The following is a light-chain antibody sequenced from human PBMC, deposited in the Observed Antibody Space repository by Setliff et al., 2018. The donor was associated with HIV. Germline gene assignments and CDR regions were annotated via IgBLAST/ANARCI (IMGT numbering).Light chain of an antibody. CDR2: NVD. Sequence: QSALTQPASVSGSPGQSITISCTGTSSDIGSSNFVSWYQQHPGKAPKVMIYNVDKRPSGVSNRFSGSKSGNTASLTISGPQTEDEADYYCSSYSINNLYVFATGTKV. V-gene: IGLV2-14*03. J-gene: IGLJ1*01. CDR1: SSDIGSSNF. CDR3: SSYSINNLYV.